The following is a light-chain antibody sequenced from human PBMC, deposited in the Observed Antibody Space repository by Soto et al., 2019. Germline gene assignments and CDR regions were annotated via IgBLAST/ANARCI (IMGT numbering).Light chain of an antibody. J-gene: IGLJ2*01. Sequence: QSALTQPASVSGSPGQSITISCTGTSSDVGSYNLVSWYQQHPGKAPKLMIYEGSKRPSGVPDRFSGSKSGTSASLAISGLQSDDEADYYCATWDDSLNGVVFGGGTKLTVL. CDR1: SSDVGSYNL. CDR3: ATWDDSLNGVV. V-gene: IGLV2-14*02. CDR2: EGS.